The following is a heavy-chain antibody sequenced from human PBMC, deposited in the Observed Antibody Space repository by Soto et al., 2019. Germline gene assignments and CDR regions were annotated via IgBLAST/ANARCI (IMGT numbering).Heavy chain of an antibody. D-gene: IGHD6-13*01. CDR2: ISRSSTTI. V-gene: IGHV3-48*02. CDR1: GFTFSSYT. J-gene: IGHJ4*02. Sequence: EVQLVESGGGLVQPGGSLRLSCAASGFTFSSYTMNWVRQAPGKGLEWVSYISRSSTTIYYADSVKGRFTISRDNAKNSLYLQMNSLRDEDTAVYYGARDGGQQLVFDSWGQGTLVTVSS. CDR3: ARDGGQQLVFDS.